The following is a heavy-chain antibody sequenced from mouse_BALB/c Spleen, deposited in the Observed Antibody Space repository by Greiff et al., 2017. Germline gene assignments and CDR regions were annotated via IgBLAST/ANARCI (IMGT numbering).Heavy chain of an antibody. Sequence: EVHLVESGGGLVKPGGSLKLSCAASGFTFSSYAMSWVRQTPEKRLEWVASISSGGSTYYPDSVKGRFTISRDNARNILYLQMSSLRSEDTAMYYCAREDENYAMDYWGQGTSVTVSS. CDR3: AREDENYAMDY. J-gene: IGHJ4*01. V-gene: IGHV5-6-5*01. CDR1: GFTFSSYA. CDR2: ISSGGST.